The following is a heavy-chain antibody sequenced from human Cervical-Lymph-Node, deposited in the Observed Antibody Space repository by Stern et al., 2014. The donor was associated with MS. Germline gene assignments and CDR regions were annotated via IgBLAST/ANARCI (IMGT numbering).Heavy chain of an antibody. D-gene: IGHD6-19*01. CDR3: AKVGSIAVAGTGFDY. J-gene: IGHJ4*02. CDR1: GFTFSSYG. CDR2: ILHVGRNK. V-gene: IGHV3-30*18. Sequence: MQLVESGGGVVQPGRSLRLSCAASGFTFSSYGMHWVRQAPGKGLEWVAVILHVGRNKYYADALKGRFTISRDNSKNTLYLQMNSLRAEDTAVYYCAKVGSIAVAGTGFDYWGQGTLVTVSS.